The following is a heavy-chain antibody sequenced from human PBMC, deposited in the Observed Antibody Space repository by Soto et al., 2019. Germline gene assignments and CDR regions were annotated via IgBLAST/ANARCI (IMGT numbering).Heavy chain of an antibody. CDR1: GGTFSSYA. CDR2: IIPIFGTA. J-gene: IGHJ5*02. V-gene: IGHV1-69*13. CDR3: AARASPRSSSGGSWFDP. D-gene: IGHD6-6*01. Sequence: SVKVSCKASGGTFSSYAISWVRQAPGQGLEWMGGIIPIFGTANYAQKFQGRVTITADESTSTAYMELSSLRSEDTAVYYCAARASPRSSSGGSWFDPWGQGTLVTVSS.